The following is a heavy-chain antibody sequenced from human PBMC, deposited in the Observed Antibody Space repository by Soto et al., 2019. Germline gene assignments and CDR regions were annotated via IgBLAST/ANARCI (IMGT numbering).Heavy chain of an antibody. CDR1: GISFINHD. CDR3: ARYNSRTFPAAPGDKKSDSSGWCFDP. V-gene: IGHV1-46*03. D-gene: IGHD6-13*01. J-gene: IGHJ5*02. Sequence: QVQLLQSGAEVKKPGSSVKGYCKASGISFINHDVHWVRQAPWQGPEWMGVIDPAGSVTVYAMKLQDRIHLTRYTSTRTGYMELNSLTSEATAIYYCARYNSRTFPAAPGDKKSDSSGWCFDPWGQGTLVTVSS. CDR2: IDPAGSVT.